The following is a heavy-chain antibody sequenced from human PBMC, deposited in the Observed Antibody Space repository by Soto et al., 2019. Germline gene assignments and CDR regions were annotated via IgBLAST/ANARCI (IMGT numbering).Heavy chain of an antibody. J-gene: IGHJ6*02. CDR3: AKDASYYSLWSGYYPSRNGMDV. CDR1: GFVFNNYG. D-gene: IGHD3-3*01. V-gene: IGHV3-30*18. CDR2: ISYDGSYK. Sequence: QRLSCAASGFVFNNYGMHWVRQAPGKGLDWVAAISYDGSYKFYADSVQGRFTISRDNSKNTLYLQMNSLRSEDTAVYYCAKDASYYSLWSGYYPSRNGMDVWGQGTTVTVSS.